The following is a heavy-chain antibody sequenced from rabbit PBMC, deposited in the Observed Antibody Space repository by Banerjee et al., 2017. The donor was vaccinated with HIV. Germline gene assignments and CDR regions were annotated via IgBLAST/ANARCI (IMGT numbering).Heavy chain of an antibody. CDR3: ARDSGYGYDL. Sequence: QEQLEESGGGLVKPEGSLTLTCKASGFSFSSGYDMCWVRQAPGKGLEWIGCIYTSSGNTVYATWAKGRFTISKTSSTTVTLQMTSLTAADTATYFCARDSGYGYDLWGQGTLVTVS. V-gene: IGHV1S45*01. CDR1: GFSFSSGYD. CDR2: IYTSSGNT. J-gene: IGHJ4*01. D-gene: IGHD6-1*01.